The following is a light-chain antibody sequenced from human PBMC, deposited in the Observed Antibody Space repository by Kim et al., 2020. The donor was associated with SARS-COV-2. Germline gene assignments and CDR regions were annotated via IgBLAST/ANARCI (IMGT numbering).Light chain of an antibody. J-gene: IGLJ3*02. CDR3: SSYTDNTPLV. CDR1: SSDVGGYNY. CDR2: DVT. V-gene: IGLV2-14*03. Sequence: GQSITISCTGTSSDVGGYNYVSWYQQHPGKVPKLMIYDVTNRPSGVSNRFSGSKSGSTASLTISGLQTEDEADYFCSSYTDNTPLVFGGGTPLTVL.